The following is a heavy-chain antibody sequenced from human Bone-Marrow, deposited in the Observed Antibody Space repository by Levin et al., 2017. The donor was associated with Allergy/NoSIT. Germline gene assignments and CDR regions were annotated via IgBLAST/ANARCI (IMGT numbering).Heavy chain of an antibody. V-gene: IGHV3-23*01. D-gene: IGHD3-3*01. CDR1: GFTFSSYA. CDR3: ANSRVLPSPYDY. Sequence: GGSLRLSCAASGFTFSSYAMSWVRQAPGKGLEWVSAISGSGGRTYYADSVKGRFTISRDNSKNTLYLQMNSLRAEDTAVYYCANSRVLPSPYDYWGQGTLVTVSS. CDR2: ISGSGGRT. J-gene: IGHJ4*02.